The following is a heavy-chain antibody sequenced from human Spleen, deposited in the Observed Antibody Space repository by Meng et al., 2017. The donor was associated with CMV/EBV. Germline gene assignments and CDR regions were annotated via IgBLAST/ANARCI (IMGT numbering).Heavy chain of an antibody. D-gene: IGHD1-26*01. J-gene: IGHJ4*02. CDR2: IYTSGST. CDR1: GGSISSYY. V-gene: IGHV4-4*07. Sequence: LQVPGPGLVKPSGTLPLTRTFSGGSISSYYWSWIRQPAGKGLEWIGRIYTSGSTNYNPSLKSRVTMSVDTSKNQFSLKLSSVTAADTAVYYCAGQISVGYFDYWGQGTLVTVSS. CDR3: AGQISVGYFDY.